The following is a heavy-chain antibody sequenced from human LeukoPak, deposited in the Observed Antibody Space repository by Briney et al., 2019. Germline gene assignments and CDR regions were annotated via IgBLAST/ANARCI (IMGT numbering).Heavy chain of an antibody. CDR2: ISAYNGNT. D-gene: IGHD3-3*01. Sequence: ASVKVSCKPSGYTFTGYYIHWVRQAPGQGLEWMGWISAYNGNTNYAQKLQGRVTMTTDTSTSTAYMELRSLRSDDTAVYYCARGLEWLTRRHTWFDPWGQGTLVTVSS. V-gene: IGHV1-18*04. J-gene: IGHJ5*02. CDR1: GYTFTGYY. CDR3: ARGLEWLTRRHTWFDP.